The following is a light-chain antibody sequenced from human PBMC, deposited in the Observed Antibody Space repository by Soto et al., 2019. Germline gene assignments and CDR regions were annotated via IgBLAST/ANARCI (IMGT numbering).Light chain of an antibody. CDR2: KAS. Sequence: DIQMTQSPSTLSASVGDRVTSTCRASQSINNWLAWYQQMPGKAPKLLIYKASTAESGVPSRFSGIGSGTQFTLTISGLQPDDFASYYCQQYYNYPLTFGQGTKVDNK. CDR1: QSINNW. V-gene: IGKV1-5*03. J-gene: IGKJ1*01. CDR3: QQYYNYPLT.